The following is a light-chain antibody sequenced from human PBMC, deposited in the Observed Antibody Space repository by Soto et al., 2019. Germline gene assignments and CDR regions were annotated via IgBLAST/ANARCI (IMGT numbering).Light chain of an antibody. J-gene: IGLJ1*01. CDR3: CSYAGSYIYV. Sequence: QSVLTQPRSVSGSPGQSVTISCTGTSSDVGGYNAVSWYQQNPGKAPKIMIYDVSKRPSGVPDRFSGSKSGNTASLTISGLQAEGEADYYCCSYAGSYIYVFGTGTKLTVL. CDR2: DVS. V-gene: IGLV2-11*01. CDR1: SSDVGGYNA.